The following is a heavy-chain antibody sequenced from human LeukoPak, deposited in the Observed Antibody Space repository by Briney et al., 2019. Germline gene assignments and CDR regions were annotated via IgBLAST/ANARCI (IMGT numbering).Heavy chain of an antibody. V-gene: IGHV4-59*12. Sequence: KTSETLSLTCTVSGGSISSYYWSWIRQPPGKGLEWIGYIYYSGSTNYNPSLRRRVNQSVDTSKNQFLLKQRSVTVAYRHVHYCGRAYSGGWALGYWGQGTLVTVSS. CDR3: GRAYSGGWALGY. CDR2: IYYSGST. J-gene: IGHJ4*02. D-gene: IGHD6-19*01. CDR1: GGSISSYY.